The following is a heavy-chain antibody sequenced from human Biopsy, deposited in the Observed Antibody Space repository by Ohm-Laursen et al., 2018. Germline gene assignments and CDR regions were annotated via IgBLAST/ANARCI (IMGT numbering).Heavy chain of an antibody. CDR1: GYTFTTYG. V-gene: IGHV1-18*04. D-gene: IGHD3-9*01. J-gene: IGHJ6*02. CDR3: ARGQRHYYYLTGYSNADAMDV. Sequence: APSVKVSCKASGYTFTTYGISWVRQAPGQGLEWMGWIRTDTGATDYAQNLQGRVTMTTDTSAATAYMELRSLRSDDTAVYYCARGQRHYYYLTGYSNADAMDVWGQGTTVTVS. CDR2: IRTDTGAT.